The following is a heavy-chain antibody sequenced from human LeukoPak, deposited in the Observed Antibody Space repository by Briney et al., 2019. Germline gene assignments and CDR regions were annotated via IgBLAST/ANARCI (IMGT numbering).Heavy chain of an antibody. V-gene: IGHV3-30*18. J-gene: IGHJ6*04. CDR2: ISYDGSNK. CDR1: GFTFSSYG. Sequence: PGGSLRLSCAASGFTFSSYGMHWVRQAPGKGLEWVAVISYDGSNKYYADSVKGRFTISRDNSKNTLYLQMNSLRAEDTAVYYCAKDQWVAQTYYYYGMDVWGKGTTVTVSS. D-gene: IGHD6-19*01. CDR3: AKDQWVAQTYYYYGMDV.